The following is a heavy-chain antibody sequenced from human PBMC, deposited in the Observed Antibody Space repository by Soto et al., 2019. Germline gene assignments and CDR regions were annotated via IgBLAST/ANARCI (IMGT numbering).Heavy chain of an antibody. Sequence: QAHLVQSGAEVRKPGASVKVSCQALEHTSTIYYIHWVRQARGQGLEWMGWINADSGDTTYAEDFRGRVTFTRDTSTSTFHMELSRLRLDDTAMYFCASPDYDILAGYLHIWGQGTLITVSS. V-gene: IGHV1-2*02. J-gene: IGHJ1*01. D-gene: IGHD3-9*01. CDR2: INADSGDT. CDR3: ASPDYDILAGYLHI. CDR1: EHTSTIYY.